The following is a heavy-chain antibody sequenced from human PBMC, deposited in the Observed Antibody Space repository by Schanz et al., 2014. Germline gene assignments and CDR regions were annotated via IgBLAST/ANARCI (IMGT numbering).Heavy chain of an antibody. J-gene: IGHJ4*02. CDR1: GYSFTTYD. V-gene: IGHV1-8*01. Sequence: QVQLVQSGAEVKKPGASVRVSCKASGYSFTTYDVNWVRQATGQGLEWMGRMNPTTGNRGYAQNFQGGVAMSRNTSLKTTYMEMTDLKFEDAGLYYCAIHDGERPLWGQGTLXTVSS. D-gene: IGHD4-17*01. CDR3: AIHDGERPL. CDR2: MNPTTGNR.